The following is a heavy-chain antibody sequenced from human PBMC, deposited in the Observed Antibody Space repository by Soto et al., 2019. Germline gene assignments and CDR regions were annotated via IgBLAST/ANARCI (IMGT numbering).Heavy chain of an antibody. J-gene: IGHJ5*02. Sequence: TLSLTCTVSGGSISSYYWSWIRQPPGKGLEWIGYISYSGTTNYNPSLKSRVTISVDTSKNQFSLKVPSVTAADTAVYYCAGEVTGLLDPWGQGTLVTVS. D-gene: IGHD5-18*01. CDR1: GGSISSYY. CDR3: AGEVTGLLDP. CDR2: ISYSGTT. V-gene: IGHV4-59*01.